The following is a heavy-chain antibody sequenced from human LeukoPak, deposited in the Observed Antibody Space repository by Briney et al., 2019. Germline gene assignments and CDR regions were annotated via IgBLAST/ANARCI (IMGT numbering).Heavy chain of an antibody. CDR3: AGKAARPVAFDI. CDR1: GFTFSSYA. J-gene: IGHJ3*02. D-gene: IGHD6-6*01. Sequence: PGESLRLSCAASGFTFSSYAMSWVRQAPGKGLEWVSAISGSGGSTYYADSVKGRFTTSRDNSTNTLYRQMNGLRAEDTAVYYCAGKAARPVAFDIWGQGTMVTVSS. V-gene: IGHV3-23*01. CDR2: ISGSGGST.